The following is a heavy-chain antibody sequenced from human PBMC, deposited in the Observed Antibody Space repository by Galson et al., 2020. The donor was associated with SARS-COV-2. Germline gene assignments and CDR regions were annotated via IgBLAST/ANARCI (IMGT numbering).Heavy chain of an antibody. Sequence: GGSLRLSCAVSGFTFSSYWMSWVRQAPGQGLEWVANIKQDESEKYYVDSVKGRFTISRDNAKNSLYLQMNSLRAEDTAVYYCARMGSSSSAYWGQGTLVTVSS. D-gene: IGHD6-6*01. CDR1: GFTFSSYW. J-gene: IGHJ4*02. V-gene: IGHV3-7*04. CDR2: IKQDESEK. CDR3: ARMGSSSSAY.